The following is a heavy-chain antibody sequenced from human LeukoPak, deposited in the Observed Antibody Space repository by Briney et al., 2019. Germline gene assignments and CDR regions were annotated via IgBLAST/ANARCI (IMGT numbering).Heavy chain of an antibody. CDR1: GGSIGTYY. CDR2: IYYSGST. V-gene: IGHV4-59*08. Sequence: SETLSLTCTVSGGSIGTYYWSWIRQPPGKGLEWIGYIYYSGSTDCNPSLKSRVTISEDTSKNQFSLKLSSVTAADTAVYYCARHERINDAFDIWGQGTMVTVSS. J-gene: IGHJ3*02. CDR3: ARHERINDAFDI.